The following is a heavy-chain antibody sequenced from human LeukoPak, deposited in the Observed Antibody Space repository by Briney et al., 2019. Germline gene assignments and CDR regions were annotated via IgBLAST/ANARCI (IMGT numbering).Heavy chain of an antibody. CDR1: GFTFSSYG. V-gene: IGHV3-33*01. J-gene: IGHJ4*02. CDR3: ARGLDWRQQLVETPCDY. D-gene: IGHD6-13*01. Sequence: PGGSLRLSCAASGFTFSSYGMHWVRQAPGKGLEWVAVIWYDGSSKYYADSVKGRFTISRDNSKNTLYLQMNSLRAEDTAVYYCARGLDWRQQLVETPCDYWGQGTLVTVSS. CDR2: IWYDGSSK.